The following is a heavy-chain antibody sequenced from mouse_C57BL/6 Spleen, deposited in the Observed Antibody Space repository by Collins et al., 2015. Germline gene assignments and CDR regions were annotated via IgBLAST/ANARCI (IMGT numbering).Heavy chain of an antibody. Sequence: QVQLQQSGAELVKPGASVKISCKASGYAFSSYWMNWVKQRPGKGLEWIGQIYPGDGDTNYNGKFKGKATLTADKSSSTAYMQLSSLTSEDSAVYFCARMDIYDGYYYWGQGTTLTVSS. V-gene: IGHV1-80*01. D-gene: IGHD2-3*01. CDR3: ARMDIYDGYYY. CDR2: IYPGDGDT. J-gene: IGHJ2*01. CDR1: GYAFSSYW.